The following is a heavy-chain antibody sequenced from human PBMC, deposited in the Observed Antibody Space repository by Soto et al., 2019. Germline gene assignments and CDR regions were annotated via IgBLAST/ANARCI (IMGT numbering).Heavy chain of an antibody. V-gene: IGHV1-8*01. CDR1: GYTFTSYD. CDR2: MNPNTGNS. Sequence: ASVKVSCKASGYTFTSYDIYWVRQATGQGLEWMGWMNPNTGNSAYAQKFQGRVTVTSDTSINTVHMELSSLRSEDTAVYYCARRAETNGWNGFGADKYYFDYWGQGTLVTVSS. J-gene: IGHJ4*02. CDR3: ARRAETNGWNGFGADKYYFDY. D-gene: IGHD1-1*01.